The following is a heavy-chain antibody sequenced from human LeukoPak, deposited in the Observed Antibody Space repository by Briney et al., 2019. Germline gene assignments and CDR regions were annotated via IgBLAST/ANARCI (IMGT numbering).Heavy chain of an antibody. J-gene: IGHJ5*02. CDR1: GFTLKNYS. V-gene: IGHV3-48*02. Sequence: ARGSLRFSCAPSGFTLKNYSLSSGRRTARERMEWVSYISSSSSSIYYADSVKGRFTMSRDNAENSLYLEMNRLRDEDTAVYCCARDIWFDPWGQGTLVTVSS. CDR3: ARDIWFDP. CDR2: ISSSSSSI.